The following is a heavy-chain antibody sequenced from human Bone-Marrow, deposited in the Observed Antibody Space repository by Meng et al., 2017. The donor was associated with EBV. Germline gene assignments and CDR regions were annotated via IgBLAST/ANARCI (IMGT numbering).Heavy chain of an antibody. V-gene: IGHV1-8*01. CDR3: ARMGY. Sequence: QVQLVPSGAEVKKPGASVKVSCRTSGYTFSSYDVNWVRQAPGQGPEWMGWINPNSGNTGFAQKIQGRVSMTWDTYTSTAYMELRNLRSEDMAVYYCARMGYWGQGTLVTVSS. CDR1: GYTFSSYD. J-gene: IGHJ4*02. CDR2: INPNSGNT.